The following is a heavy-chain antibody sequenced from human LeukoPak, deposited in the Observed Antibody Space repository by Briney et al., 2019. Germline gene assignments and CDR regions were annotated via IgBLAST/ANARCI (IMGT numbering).Heavy chain of an antibody. J-gene: IGHJ3*02. CDR2: ISYDGSNK. V-gene: IGHV3-30*18. D-gene: IGHD2-21*02. Sequence: PGGSLRLSCAASGFSFSGYGMHWVRQAPGKGLEWVAVISYDGSNKYYADSVKGRFTISRDNSKNTLYLQMNSLRAEDTAVYYCAKESLAYCGGDCYSVGAFDIWAKGQWSPSPQ. CDR1: GFSFSGYG. CDR3: AKESLAYCGGDCYSVGAFDI.